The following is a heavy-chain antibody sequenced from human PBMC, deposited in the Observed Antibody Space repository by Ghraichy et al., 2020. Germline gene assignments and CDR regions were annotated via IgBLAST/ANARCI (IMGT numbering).Heavy chain of an antibody. V-gene: IGHV2-5*02. J-gene: IGHJ5*02. Sequence: SGPTLVKPTQTLTLTCTFSGFSLSTSGVGVGWIRQPPGKALEWLALIYWDDDKRYSPSLKSRLTITKDTSKNQVVLTMTNMDPVDTATYYCAQAIDDGYINWFDPWGQGTLVTVSS. CDR1: GFSLSTSGVG. CDR3: AQAIDDGYINWFDP. D-gene: IGHD2-21*02. CDR2: IYWDDDK.